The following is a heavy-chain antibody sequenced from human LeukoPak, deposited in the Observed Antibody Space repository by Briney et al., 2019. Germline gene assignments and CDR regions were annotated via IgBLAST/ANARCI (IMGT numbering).Heavy chain of an antibody. V-gene: IGHV3-7*01. CDR3: ARDKVSGATHFDY. CDR2: IKQDGSER. D-gene: IGHD1-26*01. J-gene: IGHJ4*02. Sequence: PGGSLRLSCAASGFTFSSYWMSWVRQAPGKGLEWVANIKQDGSERYYVDSAKGRFTISRDNTKNSLYLQMSSLRAEDTAVYYCARDKVSGATHFDYWGQGTLVTVSS. CDR1: GFTFSSYW.